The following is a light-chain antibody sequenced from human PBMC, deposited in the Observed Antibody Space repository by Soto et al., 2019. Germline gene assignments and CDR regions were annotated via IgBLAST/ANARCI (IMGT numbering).Light chain of an antibody. J-gene: IGLJ2*01. CDR1: SSNIGPGYD. CDR3: QSYDSSLRTSI. Sequence: QSVLTQSPSVSGAPGQRVTISCTGSSSNIGPGYDVHWYQQLPGTAPKLLIFGNTNRPSGVPDRFSVSKSGTSVSLAITGLQAEDEADYYCQSYDSSLRTSIFGGGTKVTVL. CDR2: GNT. V-gene: IGLV1-40*01.